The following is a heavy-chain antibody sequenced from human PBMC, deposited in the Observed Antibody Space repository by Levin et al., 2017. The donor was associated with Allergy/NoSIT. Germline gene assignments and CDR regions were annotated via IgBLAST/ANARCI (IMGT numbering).Heavy chain of an antibody. CDR2: INPNSGGT. J-gene: IGHJ4*02. Sequence: GGSLRLSCKADGYTFTDHYIHWVRQAPGQGLEWMGWINPNSGGTNNARNFQGRITMTRDTSISTAYMELSSVRNDDTALYYCARTVTMARAFDFWGQGTLVIVSS. V-gene: IGHV1-2*02. D-gene: IGHD3-10*01. CDR3: ARTVTMARAFDF. CDR1: GYTFTDHY.